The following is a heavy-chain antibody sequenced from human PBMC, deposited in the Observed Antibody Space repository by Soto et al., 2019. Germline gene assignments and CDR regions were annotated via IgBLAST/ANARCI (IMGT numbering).Heavy chain of an antibody. J-gene: IGHJ6*02. Sequence: XGSLRLSCSAAGFTFSSYSMNWVRQAPGRGLEWVSYISSSSSTIYYADSVKGRFTISRDNAKNSLYLQMNSLRDEDTAVYYCAGGVSQALRFLEWSSHYYYYGMDVWGQGTTVTVS. D-gene: IGHD3-3*01. CDR1: GFTFSSYS. V-gene: IGHV3-48*02. CDR3: AGGVSQALRFLEWSSHYYYYGMDV. CDR2: ISSSSSTI.